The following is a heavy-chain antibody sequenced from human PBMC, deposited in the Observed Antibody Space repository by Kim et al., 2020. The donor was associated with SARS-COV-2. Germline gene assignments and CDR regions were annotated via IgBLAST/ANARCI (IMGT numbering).Heavy chain of an antibody. D-gene: IGHD6-13*01. CDR2: ISSSGSTI. V-gene: IGHV3-48*03. CDR1: GFTFSSYD. CDR3: ARDPPRIAARADYFHH. J-gene: IGHJ1*01. Sequence: GGSLRLSCAASGFTFSSYDMNWVRQAPGKGLEWVSYISSSGSTIYYADSVKGRFTISRDNAKNSLYLQMNSLRAEDTAVYYCARDPPRIAARADYFHHWGQGTLVTVSS.